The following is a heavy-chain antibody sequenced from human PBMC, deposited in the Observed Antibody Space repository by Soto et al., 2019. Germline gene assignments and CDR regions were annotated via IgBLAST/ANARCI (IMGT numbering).Heavy chain of an antibody. Sequence: GGSLRLSCAASGFTVSSYGLHWVRQPPGKGLEWLAFISYDGSDKFYADSVKGRFTISRDSSKNTLYLQLNSLRAEDTAVYYCARVLGGFPNFDFWVQGTLVTVSS. V-gene: IGHV3-30-3*01. CDR3: ARVLGGFPNFDF. CDR1: GFTVSSYG. J-gene: IGHJ4*02. CDR2: ISYDGSDK. D-gene: IGHD2-15*01.